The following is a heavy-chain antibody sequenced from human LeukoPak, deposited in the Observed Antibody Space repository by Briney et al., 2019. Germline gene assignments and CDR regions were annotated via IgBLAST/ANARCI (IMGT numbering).Heavy chain of an antibody. CDR2: IHYSGST. CDR1: GGSISGTSYH. V-gene: IGHV4-39*01. Sequence: SETLSLTCTVSGGSISGTSYHWGWIRQPPGRGLEWIGSIHYSGSTYYNPSLKSRVTISVDTSKNQFSLKLSSVTAADTAVYYCARLNYYYNSSSYFVWFDPWGQGTLVTVSS. D-gene: IGHD3-22*01. J-gene: IGHJ5*02. CDR3: ARLNYYYNSSSYFVWFDP.